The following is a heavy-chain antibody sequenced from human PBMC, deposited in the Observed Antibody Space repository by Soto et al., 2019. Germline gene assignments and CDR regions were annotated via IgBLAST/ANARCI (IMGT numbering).Heavy chain of an antibody. CDR1: GGTFSSYA. J-gene: IGHJ5*02. CDR2: IIPIFGTA. Sequence: QVQLVQSGAEVKKPGSSVKVSCKASGGTFSSYAISWVRQAPGQGLEWMGGIIPIFGTANYAQKFQGRVTITADESTSTAYMELSSLRSEDTAVYYCARMRRYCSGGSCCSGWFDPGAREPWSPSPQ. CDR3: ARMRRYCSGGSCCSGWFDP. D-gene: IGHD2-15*01. V-gene: IGHV1-69*01.